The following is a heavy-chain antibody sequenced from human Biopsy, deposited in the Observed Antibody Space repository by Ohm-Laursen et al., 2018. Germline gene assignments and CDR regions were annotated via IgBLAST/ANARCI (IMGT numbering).Heavy chain of an antibody. Sequence: PSDTLSLTCTVSGGSISSGGSYWRWIRQRPGKGLEWIGYIFNSANTYYNPSLKNLITISGDTSKNQFSLKLNSVTAADTAVYYCARGDYFDSNGYFWFDPWGQGTLVTVSS. CDR3: ARGDYFDSNGYFWFDP. J-gene: IGHJ5*02. CDR2: IFNSANT. D-gene: IGHD3-22*01. CDR1: GGSISSGGSY. V-gene: IGHV4-31*01.